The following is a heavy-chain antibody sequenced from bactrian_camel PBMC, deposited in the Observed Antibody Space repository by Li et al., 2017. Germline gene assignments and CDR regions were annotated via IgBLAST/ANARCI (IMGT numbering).Heavy chain of an antibody. J-gene: IGHJ6*01. CDR2: YATAGVSA. V-gene: IGHV3S1*01. Sequence: HVQLVESGGGSVQAGGSLRLSCAVSGFGDSRKCMGWFRQAPQKEREGVAGYATAGVSAYYADSVKGRFTITKDNAKNTLYLQMNSLKPEDTAMYYCAASPRFGGSLCSPAAVGPAEFGLWGQGTQVTVS. CDR3: AASPRFGGSLCSPAAVGPAEFGL. CDR1: GFGDSRKC. D-gene: IGHD2*01.